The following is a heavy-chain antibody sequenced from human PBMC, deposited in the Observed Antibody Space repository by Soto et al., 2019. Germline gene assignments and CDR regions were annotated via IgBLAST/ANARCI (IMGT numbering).Heavy chain of an antibody. J-gene: IGHJ4*02. CDR3: ARPALLVTTFDY. CDR2: IWYDGSNK. V-gene: IGHV3-33*01. D-gene: IGHD4-17*01. CDR1: GFTFSSYG. Sequence: PGGSLRLSCAASGFTFSSYGMHWVRQAPGKGLEWVAVIWYDGSNKYYADSVKGRFTISRDNSKNTLYLQMNSLRVEDTAVYYCARPALLVTTFDYWGQGSLVTVSS.